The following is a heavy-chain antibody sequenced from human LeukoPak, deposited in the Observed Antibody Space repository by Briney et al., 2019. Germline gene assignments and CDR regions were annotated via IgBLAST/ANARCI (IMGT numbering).Heavy chain of an antibody. V-gene: IGHV1-18*01. CDR1: GYTFTSYG. CDR3: ARDPGSSGYYHRGAFDI. J-gene: IGHJ3*02. D-gene: IGHD3-22*01. Sequence: ASVKVSCKASGYTFTSYGISWVRQAPGQGLEWMGWISAYNGNTNYAQKLQGRVTMTTDTSTSTAYMELRSLRSDDTAVYYCARDPGSSGYYHRGAFDIWGQGTMVTVSS. CDR2: ISAYNGNT.